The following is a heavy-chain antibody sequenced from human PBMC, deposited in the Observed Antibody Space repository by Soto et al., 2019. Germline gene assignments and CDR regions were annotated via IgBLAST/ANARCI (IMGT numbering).Heavy chain of an antibody. J-gene: IGHJ6*02. CDR3: AKARSRAARHRYYGMDV. CDR1: GFTFSSYA. D-gene: IGHD6-6*01. Sequence: GGSLRLSCAASGFTFSSYAMSWVRQAPGKGLEWVSAISGSGGSTYYAGSVKGRFTISRDNSKNTLYLQMNSLRAEDTAVYYCAKARSRAARHRYYGMDVWGQGTTVTVSS. CDR2: ISGSGGST. V-gene: IGHV3-23*01.